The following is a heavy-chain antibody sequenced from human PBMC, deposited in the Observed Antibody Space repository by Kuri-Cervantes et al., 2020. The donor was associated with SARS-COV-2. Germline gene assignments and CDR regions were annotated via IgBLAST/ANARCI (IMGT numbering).Heavy chain of an antibody. CDR3: ARHHCGSTSCWLLQL. J-gene: IGHJ1*01. CDR1: GGSISSGSYY. CDR2: IYTSGST. V-gene: IGHV4-61*02. Sequence: SETLSLTCTVSGGSISSGSYYWSWIRQPAGKGLEWIGRIYTSGSTNYNPSLKSRVSISIDTSRNQYSLILTSVTAADTAVYYCARHHCGSTSCWLLQLWGQGTLVTVSS. D-gene: IGHD2-2*01.